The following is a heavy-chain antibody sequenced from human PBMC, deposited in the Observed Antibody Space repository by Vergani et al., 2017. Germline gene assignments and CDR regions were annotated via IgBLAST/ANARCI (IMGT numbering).Heavy chain of an antibody. J-gene: IGHJ5*02. D-gene: IGHD3-10*01. V-gene: IGHV4-61*02. CDR1: GGSISSGSYY. Sequence: QVQLQESGPGLVKPSQTLSLTCTVSGGSISSGSYYWSWIRQPAGKGLEWNGRIYTSGSTNYNPSLKSRVTISVDTSKNQFSLKLSSVTAADTAVYYCAKVLAVRGVPGWFDPWGQGTLVTVSS. CDR3: AKVLAVRGVPGWFDP. CDR2: IYTSGST.